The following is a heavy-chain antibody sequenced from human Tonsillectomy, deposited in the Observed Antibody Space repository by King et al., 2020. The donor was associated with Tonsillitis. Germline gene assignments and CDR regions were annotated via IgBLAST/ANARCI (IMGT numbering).Heavy chain of an antibody. V-gene: IGHV3-49*03. CDR1: GFTFGDYA. CDR3: VRDLEADYYASGTYPHFDY. Sequence: VQLVESEGGLVQPGRSLRLSCTASGFTFGDYAINWFRQAPGKGLEWVAFIRIKAYGGTRQYAASVIGRFTISRDDSKTIAYLQMNSLKTEATAVYYCVRDLEADYYASGTYPHFDYWGQGTLVTVSS. J-gene: IGHJ4*02. D-gene: IGHD3-10*01. CDR2: IRIKAYGGTR.